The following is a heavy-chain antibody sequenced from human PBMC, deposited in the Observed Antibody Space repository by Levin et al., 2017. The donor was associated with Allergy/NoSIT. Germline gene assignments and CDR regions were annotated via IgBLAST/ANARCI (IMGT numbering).Heavy chain of an antibody. CDR3: ARLRWSPYSKNSLGAFDI. CDR1: GFTVSSNY. V-gene: IGHV3-53*01. J-gene: IGHJ3*02. CDR2: IYSGGST. D-gene: IGHD6-13*01. Sequence: AGGSLRLSCAASGFTVSSNYMSWVRQAPGKGLEWVSVIYSGGSTYYADSVKGRFTISRDNSKNTLYLQMNSLRAEDTAVYYCARLRWSPYSKNSLGAFDIWGQGTMVTVSS.